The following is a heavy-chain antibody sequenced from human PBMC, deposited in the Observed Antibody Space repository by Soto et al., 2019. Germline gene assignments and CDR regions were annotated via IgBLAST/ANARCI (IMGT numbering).Heavy chain of an antibody. CDR1: GGSIRSYY. CDR3: AREGASGFGMDV. J-gene: IGHJ6*02. Sequence: PSETLSLTCNVCGGSIRSYYWSWVRQPAGKPLEWIGRIYTSGSTNYNPSLKSRVSMSVDTSKNQFSLEVTSVTAADTAVYYCAREGASGFGMDVWGLGTTVTVSS. V-gene: IGHV4-4*07. D-gene: IGHD1-26*01. CDR2: IYTSGST.